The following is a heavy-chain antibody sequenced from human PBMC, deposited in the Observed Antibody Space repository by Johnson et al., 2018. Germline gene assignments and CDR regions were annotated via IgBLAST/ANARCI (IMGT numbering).Heavy chain of an antibody. V-gene: IGHV4-61*01. Sequence: QVQLQESGPGLVKPAETLSLTCTVSGGSVSSGSYYWIWIRQPPGKGLEWIGYLDYTGSTDYSPPLKSRVTISVDTSNNQFSLRLSSVTAADAAVYYRARGNAGDCSGTRCHYSYSNGRDVWGQVTTVTVS. CDR1: GGSVSSGSYY. CDR3: ARGNAGDCSGTRCHYSYSNGRDV. D-gene: IGHD2-2*01. J-gene: IGHJ6*02. CDR2: LDYTGST.